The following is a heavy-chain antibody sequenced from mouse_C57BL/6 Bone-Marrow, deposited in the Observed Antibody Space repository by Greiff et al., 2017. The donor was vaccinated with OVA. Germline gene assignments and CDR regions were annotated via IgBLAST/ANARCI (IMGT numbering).Heavy chain of an antibody. Sequence: VQLQQPGAELVKPGASVKLSCKASGYTFTSYWMHWVKQRPGQGLEWIGMIHPNSGSTNYNEKFKSKATLTVDKSSSTAYMQLSSLTSEDSAVYYCARAYYSNSLYCFAYWGQGTTLTVSS. CDR2: IHPNSGST. CDR1: GYTFTSYW. V-gene: IGHV1-64*01. D-gene: IGHD2-5*01. J-gene: IGHJ2*01. CDR3: ARAYYSNSLYCFAY.